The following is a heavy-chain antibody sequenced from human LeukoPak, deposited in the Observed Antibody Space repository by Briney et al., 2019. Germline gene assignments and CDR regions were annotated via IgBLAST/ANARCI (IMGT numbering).Heavy chain of an antibody. CDR1: GYTFTIYY. V-gene: IGHV1-46*01. J-gene: IGHJ5*02. CDR2: INPSGGST. D-gene: IGHD3-10*01. CDR3: ARAYYYGSGSYGNWFDP. Sequence: ASVKVSCTASGYTFTIYYMHWVRQAPGQGLEWMGIINPSGGSTSYAQKFQGRVTMTRDTSTSTVYMELSSLRSEDTAVYYCARAYYYGSGSYGNWFDPWGQGTLVTVSS.